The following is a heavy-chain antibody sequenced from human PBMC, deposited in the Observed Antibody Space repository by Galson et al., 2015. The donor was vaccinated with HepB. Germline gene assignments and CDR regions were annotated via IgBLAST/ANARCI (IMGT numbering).Heavy chain of an antibody. D-gene: IGHD1-26*01. CDR3: ARASGWELLNWFDP. J-gene: IGHJ5*02. Sequence: CAISGDSVPSNSAAWNWRRQTPSRGLEWLGRTYYRCKWYKDYAVSVKSRITMNPDTSKNKVSLQPNSMTPEDTAVYYCARASGWELLNWFDPWGQGTLVTVSS. V-gene: IGHV6-1*01. CDR1: GDSVPSNSAA. CDR2: TYYRCKWYK.